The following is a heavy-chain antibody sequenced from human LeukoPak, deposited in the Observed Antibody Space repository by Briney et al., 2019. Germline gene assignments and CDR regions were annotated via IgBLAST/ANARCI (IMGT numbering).Heavy chain of an antibody. J-gene: IGHJ4*02. CDR3: ARAPLIVVVPAATYFDY. D-gene: IGHD2-2*01. CDR2: ISYGGSNK. CDR1: GFTFSSYA. V-gene: IGHV3-30-3*01. Sequence: GRSLRLSCAASGFTFSSYAMHWVRQAPGKGLEWVAVISYGGSNKYYADSVKGRFTISRGNSKNTLYLQMNSLRAEDTAVYYCARAPLIVVVPAATYFDYWGQGTLVTVSS.